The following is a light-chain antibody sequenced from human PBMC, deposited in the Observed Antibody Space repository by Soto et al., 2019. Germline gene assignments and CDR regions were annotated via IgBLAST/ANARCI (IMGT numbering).Light chain of an antibody. J-gene: IGKJ3*01. CDR1: QGISSY. CDR2: AAS. Sequence: DIQLTQSPSFLSASVGDRVTITCRASQGISSYLAWYQQKPGKAPKVLIFAASTLQSGVPSRFSGTGSGTELTLTICSLQPEDFATYYCQQVNSYPLTFGPGTKVDIK. CDR3: QQVNSYPLT. V-gene: IGKV1-9*01.